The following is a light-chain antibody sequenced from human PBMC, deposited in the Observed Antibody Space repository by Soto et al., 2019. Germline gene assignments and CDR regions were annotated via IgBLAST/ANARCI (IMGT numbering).Light chain of an antibody. Sequence: EIVMTQSPATLSVSPGERATLSCRASQSVSSNLAWYQQKPGQAPRLLIYGASTRATGIPARFSGSGSGKEFTLTISSLQSEDFAVYYCQQYNKWPQYTFGHGTKVDI. V-gene: IGKV3-15*01. J-gene: IGKJ2*01. CDR3: QQYNKWPQYT. CDR2: GAS. CDR1: QSVSSN.